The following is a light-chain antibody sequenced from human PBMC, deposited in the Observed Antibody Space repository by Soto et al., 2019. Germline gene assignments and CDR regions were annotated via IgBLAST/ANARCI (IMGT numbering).Light chain of an antibody. J-gene: IGLJ2*01. Sequence: QSVLTQSSSASASLGSSVKLTCTLSSGRSSYIIAWHQQQPGKAPRYLMKLEGSGSYNKGSGVPDRFSGSSSGADRYLTMSNLQSEDEADYYCETWDSNIRVFGGGTKLTVL. CDR3: ETWDSNIRV. V-gene: IGLV4-60*03. CDR1: SGRSSYI. CDR2: LEGSGSY.